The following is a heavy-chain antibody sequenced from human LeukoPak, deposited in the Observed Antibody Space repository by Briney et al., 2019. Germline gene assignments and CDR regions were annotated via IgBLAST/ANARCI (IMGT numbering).Heavy chain of an antibody. V-gene: IGHV1-2*02. CDR1: GYTFTGYY. J-gene: IGHJ6*02. CDR3: ARDKDSEIAAAGTLGGMDV. D-gene: IGHD6-13*01. CDR2: INPNSGGT. Sequence: ASVKVSCTASGYTFTGYYMHWVRQAPGQGLEWMGWINPNSGGTNYAQKFQGRVTMTRDTSISTAYMELSRLRSDDTAVYYCARDKDSEIAAAGTLGGMDVWGQGTTVTVSS.